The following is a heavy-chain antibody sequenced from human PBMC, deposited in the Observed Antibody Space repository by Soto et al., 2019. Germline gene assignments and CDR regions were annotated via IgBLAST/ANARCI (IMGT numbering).Heavy chain of an antibody. Sequence: GASVKVSFKASGYTFTGYYMHWVRQAPGQGLEWMGWINPNSGGTNYAQKFQGRVTMTRDTSISTAYMELSRLRSDDTAVYYCARSGLEGSSWNIFYYYYGMDVWGQGTTVTVSS. CDR3: ARSGLEGSSWNIFYYYYGMDV. D-gene: IGHD6-13*01. V-gene: IGHV1-2*02. J-gene: IGHJ6*02. CDR1: GYTFTGYY. CDR2: INPNSGGT.